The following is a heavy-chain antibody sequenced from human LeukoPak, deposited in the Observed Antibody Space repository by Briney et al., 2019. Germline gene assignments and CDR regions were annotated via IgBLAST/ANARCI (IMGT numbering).Heavy chain of an antibody. Sequence: PGGSLRLSCAASGFTFSSYGMHWVRQAPGKGLEWVAVIWYDGSNKYYADSVKGRFTISRDNSKNTLYLQMNSLRAEDTAVYYCARDWCYYDSSGSAKVIWGQGTLVTVSS. D-gene: IGHD3-22*01. CDR2: IWYDGSNK. V-gene: IGHV3-33*01. J-gene: IGHJ4*02. CDR1: GFTFSSYG. CDR3: ARDWCYYDSSGSAKVI.